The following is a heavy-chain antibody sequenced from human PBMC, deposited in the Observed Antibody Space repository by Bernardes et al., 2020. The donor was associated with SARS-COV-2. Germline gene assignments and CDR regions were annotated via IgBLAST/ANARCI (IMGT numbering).Heavy chain of an antibody. J-gene: IGHJ5*02. D-gene: IGHD6-6*01. CDR2: IYWDDDK. Sequence: SGPTLVKPTQTLTLTCTFSGFSLSTSGVGVGWIRQPPGKALEWLALIYWDDDKRYSPSLKSRLTITKDTSKNQVVLTMTNMDPVDTATYYCAHRPLFGSSPEFDPWGQGTLVTVSS. CDR3: AHRPLFGSSPEFDP. V-gene: IGHV2-5*02. CDR1: GFSLSTSGVG.